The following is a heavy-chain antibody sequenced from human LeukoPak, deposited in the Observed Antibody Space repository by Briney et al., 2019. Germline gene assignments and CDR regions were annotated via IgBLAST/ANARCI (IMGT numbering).Heavy chain of an antibody. CDR3: ARGPYYYDSSGNFDY. J-gene: IGHJ4*02. V-gene: IGHV4-59*01. Sequence: PSETLSLTCTVSGGSISGFYWSWIRQPPGKGLEWIGYIYYSGSTNYNPSLKSRVTISVDTSKNQFSLKLRPVTAADTAVYYCARGPYYYDSSGNFDYWGQGTLVTVSS. CDR1: GGSISGFY. D-gene: IGHD3-22*01. CDR2: IYYSGST.